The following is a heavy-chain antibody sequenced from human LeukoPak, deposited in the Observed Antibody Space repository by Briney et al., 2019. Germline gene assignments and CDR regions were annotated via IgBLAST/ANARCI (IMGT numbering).Heavy chain of an antibody. CDR2: ISAYNGNT. CDR1: GYTFTSYG. J-gene: IGHJ6*04. D-gene: IGHD2-2*01. V-gene: IGHV1-18*04. Sequence: ASVKVSCKASGYTFTSYGISWVRQAPGQGLEWMGWISAYNGNTNYAQKLQGRVTMTTDTSTSTAYMELRSLRSDDTAVYYCARLCSSTSCYPHYYYGMDVWGNGTTVTVSS. CDR3: ARLCSSTSCYPHYYYGMDV.